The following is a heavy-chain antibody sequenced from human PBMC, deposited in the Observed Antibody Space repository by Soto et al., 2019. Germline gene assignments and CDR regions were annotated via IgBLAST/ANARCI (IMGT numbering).Heavy chain of an antibody. CDR2: THYRSKWSN. CDR1: GDSVSSNSAT. CDR3: ARGVAGRFDY. Sequence: PSQTLSLTCVISGDSVSSNSATWNWIRQSPSRGLEWLGRTHYRSKWSNEFALSVQSRMTINSDTSKNQFSLQLNSVTPEDTAVYFCARGVAGRFDYWGQGTLVTVSS. V-gene: IGHV6-1*01. D-gene: IGHD6-19*01. J-gene: IGHJ4*02.